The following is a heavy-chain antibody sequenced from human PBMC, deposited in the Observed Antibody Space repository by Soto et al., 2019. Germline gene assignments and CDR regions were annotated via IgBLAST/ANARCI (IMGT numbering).Heavy chain of an antibody. Sequence: QVQLQESGPGLVKPSETLSLTCTVSGGSISTYYWSWIRQPPGKGLEWIGYSYYSGSTNYNPSLKSRVTISVDTSKNQFSLQRSSVSAADTAVYYCARDGSRYDFWSGPYYFDYWGQGTLVTVSS. CDR3: ARDGSRYDFWSGPYYFDY. CDR2: SYYSGST. D-gene: IGHD3-3*01. V-gene: IGHV4-59*01. J-gene: IGHJ4*02. CDR1: GGSISTYY.